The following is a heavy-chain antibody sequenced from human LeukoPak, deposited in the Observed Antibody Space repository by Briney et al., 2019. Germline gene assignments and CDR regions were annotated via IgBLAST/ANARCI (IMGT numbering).Heavy chain of an antibody. CDR2: IRSKANSYAT. D-gene: IGHD2-21*02. J-gene: IGHJ4*02. Sequence: PGGSLRLSCAASGFTFSGSAMHWVRQASGKGLEWVGRIRSKANSYATAYAASVKGRFTISRDDSENTAYLQMNSLKTEDTAVYYCTLILATASDTDYWGQGTLVTVSS. CDR1: GFTFSGSA. V-gene: IGHV3-73*01. CDR3: TLILATASDTDY.